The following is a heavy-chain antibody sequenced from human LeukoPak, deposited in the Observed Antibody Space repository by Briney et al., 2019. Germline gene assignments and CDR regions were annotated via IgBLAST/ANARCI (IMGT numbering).Heavy chain of an antibody. V-gene: IGHV3-15*01. CDR1: GFTFSNAW. D-gene: IGHD6-13*01. CDR2: IKSKTDGGTT. J-gene: IGHJ6*02. CDR3: AAAPLGSSSWYGYFYYYYGMDV. Sequence: GGSLRLSCAASGFTFSNAWMSWVRQAPGKGLEWVGRIKSKTDGGTTDYAAPVKGRFTISRDDSKNTLYLQLHSLKTQDTAVYNSAAAPLGSSSWYGYFYYYYGMDVWGQGTTVTVSS.